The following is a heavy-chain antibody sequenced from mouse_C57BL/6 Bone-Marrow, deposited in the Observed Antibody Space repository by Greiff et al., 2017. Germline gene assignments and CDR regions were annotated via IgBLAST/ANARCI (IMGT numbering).Heavy chain of an antibody. CDR1: GFTFSDYY. V-gene: IGHV5-12*01. CDR2: ISNGGGST. CDR3: ARRALVHAMDY. J-gene: IGHJ4*01. Sequence: EVMLVESGGGLVQPGGSLKLSCAASGFTFSDYYMYWVRQTPEKRLEWVAYISNGGGSTYYPDTVKGRFTISRDNAKNTLYLQMSRLKSEDTAMYYCARRALVHAMDYWGQGTSVTVSS. D-gene: IGHD1-1*01.